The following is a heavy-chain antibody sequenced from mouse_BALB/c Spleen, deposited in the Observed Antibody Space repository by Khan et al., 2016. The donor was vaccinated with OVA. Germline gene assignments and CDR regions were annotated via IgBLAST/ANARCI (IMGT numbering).Heavy chain of an antibody. D-gene: IGHD2-1*01. CDR2: ISNGGGSI. CDR1: VFTFSSYT. CDR3: ASPGFYGNYQFAY. V-gene: IGHV5-12-2*01. Sequence: EVELVESGGGLVQPGGSLKLSCAASVFTFSSYTMSWVRQTPEKRLEWVAYISNGGGSIYYSDTVKGRFTISRDNAKNTLYLQMSSLKSEDTAMXYFASPGFYGNYQFAYWGQGTLVTVSA. J-gene: IGHJ3*01.